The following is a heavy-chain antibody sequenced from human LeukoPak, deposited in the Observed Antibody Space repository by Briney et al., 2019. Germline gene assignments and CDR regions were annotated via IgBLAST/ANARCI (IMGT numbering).Heavy chain of an antibody. V-gene: IGHV3-30*18. Sequence: GGSLRLSCAASGFTFSIYGMHWVRQAPGKGLEWVAVISYDGSNKYYADSVKGRFTISRDNSKDTLYLQMNSLRAEDAAVYYCAKLRGRGQADYWGQGILVTVSS. D-gene: IGHD3-10*01. CDR1: GFTFSIYG. CDR3: AKLRGRGQADY. J-gene: IGHJ4*02. CDR2: ISYDGSNK.